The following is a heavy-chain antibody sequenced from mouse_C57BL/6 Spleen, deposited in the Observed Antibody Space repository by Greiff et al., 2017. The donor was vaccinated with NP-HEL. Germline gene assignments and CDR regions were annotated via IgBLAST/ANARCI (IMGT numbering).Heavy chain of an antibody. CDR1: GYTFTSYW. Sequence: QVQLKQPGAELVKPGASVKLSCKASGYTFTSYWMHWVKQRPGRGLEWIGRIDPNSGGTKYNEKFKSKATLTVDKPSSTAYMQLSSLTSEDSAVYYCARSGGITTVVPSYAMDYWGQGTSVTVSS. D-gene: IGHD1-1*01. V-gene: IGHV1-72*01. J-gene: IGHJ4*01. CDR3: ARSGGITTVVPSYAMDY. CDR2: IDPNSGGT.